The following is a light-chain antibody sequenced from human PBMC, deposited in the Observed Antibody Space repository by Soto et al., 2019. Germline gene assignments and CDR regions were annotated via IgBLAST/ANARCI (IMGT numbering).Light chain of an antibody. J-gene: IGLJ1*01. V-gene: IGLV2-14*01. CDR1: SSDIGAYDY. CDR2: EVN. Sequence: QSALTQPASLSGSPGQSITISCTGTSSDIGAYDYVFWFQQHPGKAPKLMISEVNNRPSGVSNRFSGSKSGNTAYLTISGLQVEDEAEYFCFSFTTISTHVFGTGTKVTVL. CDR3: FSFTTISTHV.